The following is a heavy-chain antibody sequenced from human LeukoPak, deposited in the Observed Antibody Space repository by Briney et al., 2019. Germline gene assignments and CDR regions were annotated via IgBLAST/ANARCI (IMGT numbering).Heavy chain of an antibody. Sequence: GRSLGLPCAASGFTFSGYGMHWVRQAPGKGLEWVAVISYDGSNKYYADSVKGRFTISRDNSKNTLYLQMNSLRAEDTAVYYCAKARPYYYDSSGFSAFHYWGQGTLVTVSS. D-gene: IGHD3-22*01. V-gene: IGHV3-30*18. J-gene: IGHJ4*02. CDR2: ISYDGSNK. CDR3: AKARPYYYDSSGFSAFHY. CDR1: GFTFSGYG.